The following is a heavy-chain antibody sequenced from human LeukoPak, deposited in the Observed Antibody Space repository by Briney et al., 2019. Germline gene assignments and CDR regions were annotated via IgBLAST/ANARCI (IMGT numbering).Heavy chain of an antibody. CDR2: IKQDGSEK. Sequence: GGSLRLSCAASGFTFSSYWMSWVRQAPGKGLEWVANIKQDGSEKYYVDSVKGRFTISRDNAKNSLYLQVNSLRAEDTAVYYRARADGASILYYYYYGMDVWGQGTTVTVSS. J-gene: IGHJ6*02. CDR3: ARADGASILYYYYYGMDV. V-gene: IGHV3-7*01. D-gene: IGHD2/OR15-2a*01. CDR1: GFTFSSYW.